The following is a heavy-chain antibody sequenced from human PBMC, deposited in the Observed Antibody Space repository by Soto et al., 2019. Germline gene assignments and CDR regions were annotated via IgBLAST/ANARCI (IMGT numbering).Heavy chain of an antibody. J-gene: IGHJ4*02. CDR3: ARTYGDYVFDY. CDR2: IYYSGST. Sequence: QVQLQESGPGLVKPSETLSLTCTVSGGSISSYYWSWIRQPPGKGLEWIGYIYYSGSTNYNPSLKSRVTTSVDTSTNQFSLKLSSVTAADAAVYYCARTYGDYVFDYWGQGTLVTVSS. D-gene: IGHD4-17*01. CDR1: GGSISSYY. V-gene: IGHV4-59*08.